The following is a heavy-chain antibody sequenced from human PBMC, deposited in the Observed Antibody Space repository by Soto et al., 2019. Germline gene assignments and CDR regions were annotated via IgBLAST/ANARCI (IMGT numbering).Heavy chain of an antibody. D-gene: IGHD2-15*01. CDR3: AKVRPIVVVVAAYFDY. CDR1: GFTFSSYA. V-gene: IGHV3-23*01. Sequence: GGSLRLSCAASGFTFSSYAMSWVRQAPGKGLEWVSAISGSGGSTYYADSVKGRFTISRDNSKNTLYLQMNSLRAEDTAVYYCAKVRPIVVVVAAYFDYWGQGTLVTVSS. CDR2: ISGSGGST. J-gene: IGHJ4*02.